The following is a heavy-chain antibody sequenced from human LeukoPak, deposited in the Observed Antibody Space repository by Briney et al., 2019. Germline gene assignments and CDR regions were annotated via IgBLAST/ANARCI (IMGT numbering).Heavy chain of an antibody. D-gene: IGHD1-26*01. CDR2: ISTSSSCI. Sequence: GGSLRLSCAASGFTFSTYSMNWVRQAPGKGLEWVSAISTSSSCIYYADSVKGRFTISRDNAKKSVYLQMNRLRVEDTAVYYCAKAYSERYGLGYYYMDVWGKGPTVTISS. V-gene: IGHV3-21*01. J-gene: IGHJ6*03. CDR3: AKAYSERYGLGYYYMDV. CDR1: GFTFSTYS.